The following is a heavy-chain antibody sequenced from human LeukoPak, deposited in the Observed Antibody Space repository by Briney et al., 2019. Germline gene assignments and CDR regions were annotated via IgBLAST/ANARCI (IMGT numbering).Heavy chain of an antibody. V-gene: IGHV4-59*02. D-gene: IGHD6-13*01. CDR3: ARTTEAHSWRTRYYDYYMDV. CDR2: IHYSGST. J-gene: IGHJ6*03. CDR1: GGSVSGYY. Sequence: PSETLSLTCTVSGGSVSGYYWSWIRQPPGKGLQWIGYIHYSGSTNYNPSLKSRLTISVDTSKNQFSLKLSSVTAADTAVYYCARTTEAHSWRTRYYDYYMDVWGKGTTVTVSS.